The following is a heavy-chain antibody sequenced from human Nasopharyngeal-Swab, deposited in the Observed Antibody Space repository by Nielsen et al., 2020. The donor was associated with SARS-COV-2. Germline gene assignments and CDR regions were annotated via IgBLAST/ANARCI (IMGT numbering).Heavy chain of an antibody. Sequence: VRQAPGKGLEWVAFIRYDGTDIYYGDSVRGRLTISRDNSKNTLYLQVNSLRAEDTAVYYCAKGRGDIVVVPAAIPEYFRHWGQGTLVTVSS. V-gene: IGHV3-30*02. D-gene: IGHD2-2*01. CDR3: AKGRGDIVVVPAAIPEYFRH. CDR2: IRYDGTDI. J-gene: IGHJ1*01.